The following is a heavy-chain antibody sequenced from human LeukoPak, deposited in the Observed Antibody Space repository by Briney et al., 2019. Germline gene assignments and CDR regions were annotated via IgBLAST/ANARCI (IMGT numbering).Heavy chain of an antibody. J-gene: IGHJ4*02. Sequence: GGSLRLSCAASGFTFSSYGMHWVRQAPGKGLEWVAVISYDGSNKYYADSVKGRFTISRDNSKNTLYLQMNSLRAEDTAVYYCAKVVGSTVTTVGEVYWGQGTLVTVSS. CDR3: AKVVGSTVTTVGEVY. CDR1: GFTFSSYG. D-gene: IGHD4-17*01. CDR2: ISYDGSNK. V-gene: IGHV3-30*18.